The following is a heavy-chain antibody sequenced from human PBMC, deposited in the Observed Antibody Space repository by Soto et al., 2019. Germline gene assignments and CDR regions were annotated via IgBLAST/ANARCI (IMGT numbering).Heavy chain of an antibody. CDR3: ARGLYCSSTSCYDYYYGMDV. Sequence: GGSLRLSWAASGFTFSSYAMHWVRQAPGKGLEWVAVISYDGSNKYYADSVKGRFTISRDNSKNTLYLQMNSLRAEDTAVHYCARGLYCSSTSCYDYYYGMDVWGQGTTVTVSS. CDR2: ISYDGSNK. CDR1: GFTFSSYA. J-gene: IGHJ6*02. V-gene: IGHV3-30-3*01. D-gene: IGHD2-2*01.